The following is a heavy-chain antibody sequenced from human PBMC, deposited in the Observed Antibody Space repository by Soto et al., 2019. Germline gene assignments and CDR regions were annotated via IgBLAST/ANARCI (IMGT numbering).Heavy chain of an antibody. Sequence: GESLKISCAVSGFTFSSYSINWVRQAPGGKLEWVSSISSSSTYIYYADSVKGRFTISRDNAKNSLFLQMNSLRAEDTAVYYCARGPQLLFSSGWYLDSWGQGTLVTVSS. CDR2: ISSSSTYI. V-gene: IGHV3-21*01. CDR3: ARGPQLLFSSGWYLDS. D-gene: IGHD6-19*01. J-gene: IGHJ4*02. CDR1: GFTFSSYS.